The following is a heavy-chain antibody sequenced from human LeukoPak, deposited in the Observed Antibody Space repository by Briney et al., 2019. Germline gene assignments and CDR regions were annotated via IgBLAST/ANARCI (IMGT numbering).Heavy chain of an antibody. D-gene: IGHD2-15*01. CDR2: IYPNRGGT. CDR1: GYTFTDYY. Sequence: ASVKVSCKGSGYTFTDYYMHWVRQAPGQGLEWMGWIYPNRGGTNYAQKFQGRVTMTRDTSINTAYMELSRLRSDDTAVYYCARDVLPYCSGGSCTIDYWGQGTLVTVSS. J-gene: IGHJ4*02. CDR3: ARDVLPYCSGGSCTIDY. V-gene: IGHV1-2*02.